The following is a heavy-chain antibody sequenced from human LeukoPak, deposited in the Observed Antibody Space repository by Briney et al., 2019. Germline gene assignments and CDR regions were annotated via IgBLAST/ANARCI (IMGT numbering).Heavy chain of an antibody. CDR3: ARAAYGSSGYYAY. CDR1: GFTVSSNY. V-gene: IGHV3-53*01. J-gene: IGHJ4*02. CDR2: IYSDGNT. D-gene: IGHD3-22*01. Sequence: GGSLRLSCAASGFTVSSNYMSWVRQAPGKGLEWVSVIYSDGNTYYADPVKGRFTISRGNSKNTLYLQMNSLRAEDTAVYYCARAAYGSSGYYAYWGQGTLVTVSS.